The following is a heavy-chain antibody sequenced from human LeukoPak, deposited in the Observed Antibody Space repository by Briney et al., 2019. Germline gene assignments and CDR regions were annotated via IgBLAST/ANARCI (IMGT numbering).Heavy chain of an antibody. CDR3: AADRPNYYMDV. Sequence: ASVKVSCKASGYTFTSYGISWVRQAPGQGLEWMGWISAYNGNTNYPQKLQGRVTMTTDTSTSTAYMELRSLRSEDTAVYYCAADRPNYYMDVWGKGTTVTVSS. CDR1: GYTFTSYG. J-gene: IGHJ6*03. V-gene: IGHV1-18*01. CDR2: ISAYNGNT.